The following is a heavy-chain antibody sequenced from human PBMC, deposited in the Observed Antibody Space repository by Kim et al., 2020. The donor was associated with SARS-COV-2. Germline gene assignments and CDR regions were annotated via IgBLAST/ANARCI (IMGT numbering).Heavy chain of an antibody. V-gene: IGHV4-59*08. CDR1: GGSISSYY. Sequence: SETLSLTCTVSGGSISSYYWSWIRQPPGKGLEWIGYIHYSGSTNYNPSLKSRVTISVDTSKNQFSLKLSSVTAADTAVYYCARRKEAALYDAFDIWGQGTMVTVSS. J-gene: IGHJ3*02. D-gene: IGHD2-15*01. CDR3: ARRKEAALYDAFDI. CDR2: IHYSGST.